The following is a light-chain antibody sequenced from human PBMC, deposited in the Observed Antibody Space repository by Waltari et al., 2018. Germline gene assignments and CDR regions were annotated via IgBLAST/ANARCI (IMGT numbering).Light chain of an antibody. V-gene: IGLV7-46*01. CDR3: LLSYSGVRLYWV. CDR1: TGAVPSGHY. J-gene: IGLJ3*02. Sequence: QAVVTQEPSLTVSPGGTVTLTCGSSTGAVPSGHYPYWFQQKTGQAPRTLIYDTSDKHSWTPARFPGSLLGGKAALTLSGAQPEDEADYYCLLSYSGVRLYWVFGGGTKLTVL. CDR2: DTS.